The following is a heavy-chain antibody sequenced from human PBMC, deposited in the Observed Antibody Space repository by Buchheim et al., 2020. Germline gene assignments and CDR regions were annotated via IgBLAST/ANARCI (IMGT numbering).Heavy chain of an antibody. V-gene: IGHV3-23*01. Sequence: EVQLLESGGGLVQPGGSLRLSCAASGFTFSNYAMTWVRQAPGEGLEWVSAIIASGGSTFYADSVKGRFTISRDNSKNTLYLQMDTLRAEDTAIYYCAKFGLMGTTWFDYWGQGTL. J-gene: IGHJ4*02. CDR2: IIASGGST. D-gene: IGHD1-26*01. CDR1: GFTFSNYA. CDR3: AKFGLMGTTWFDY.